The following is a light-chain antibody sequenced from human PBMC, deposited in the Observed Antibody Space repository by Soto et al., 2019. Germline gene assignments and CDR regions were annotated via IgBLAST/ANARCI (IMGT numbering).Light chain of an antibody. CDR2: AAS. Sequence: DIQLTQSPSFLSASVGDRVTITCRASQSISSYLNWYQQKPGKAPKLLIYAASSLQSGVPSRFSGSGSGTDFTLTISSLQPEDVATYYCQQSYSTLITLGQGTRLEIK. J-gene: IGKJ5*01. CDR3: QQSYSTLIT. CDR1: QSISSY. V-gene: IGKV1-39*01.